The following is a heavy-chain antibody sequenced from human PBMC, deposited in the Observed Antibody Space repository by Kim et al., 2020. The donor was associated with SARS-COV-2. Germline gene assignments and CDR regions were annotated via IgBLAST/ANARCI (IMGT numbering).Heavy chain of an antibody. J-gene: IGHJ4*02. CDR1: GFTFSSYE. Sequence: GGSLRLSCAASGFTFSSYEMNWVRQAPGKGLEWVSYIGSSGITIFYADSVKGRFTISRDNAKNSLYLQMNSLRAEDTAVYYCAKYYYDSSVNYYRGYFDYWGQGTLVTVSS. CDR3: AKYYYDSSVNYYRGYFDY. V-gene: IGHV3-48*03. D-gene: IGHD3-22*01. CDR2: IGSSGITI.